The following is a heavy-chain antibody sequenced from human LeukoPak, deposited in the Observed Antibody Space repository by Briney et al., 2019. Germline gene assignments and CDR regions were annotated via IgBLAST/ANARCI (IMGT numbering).Heavy chain of an antibody. CDR3: ARRKGYCSGGSCYIQFDY. Sequence: SETLSLTCTVSGGSISSSSYYWGWIRQPPGKGLEWIGSIYYSGSTYCNPSLKSRVTISVDTSKNQFSLKLSSVTAADTAVYYCARRKGYCSGGSCYIQFDYWGQGTLVTVSS. D-gene: IGHD2-15*01. CDR2: IYYSGST. CDR1: GGSISSSSYY. J-gene: IGHJ4*02. V-gene: IGHV4-39*01.